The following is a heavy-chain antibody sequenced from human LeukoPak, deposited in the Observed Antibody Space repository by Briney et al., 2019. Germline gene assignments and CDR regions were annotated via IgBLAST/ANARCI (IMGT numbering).Heavy chain of an antibody. CDR3: ARGGHRQKEF. Sequence: GGSLRLSCAASGFTFSNYWMTWVRQSPGKGLEWVAIIKQDGSDKYYVDSVKGRFTISRDNPKNSLYLQMSSLRAEDTAVYYCARGGHRQKEFWGQGTLVTVSS. CDR2: IKQDGSDK. D-gene: IGHD3-10*01. J-gene: IGHJ4*02. CDR1: GFTFSNYW. V-gene: IGHV3-7*01.